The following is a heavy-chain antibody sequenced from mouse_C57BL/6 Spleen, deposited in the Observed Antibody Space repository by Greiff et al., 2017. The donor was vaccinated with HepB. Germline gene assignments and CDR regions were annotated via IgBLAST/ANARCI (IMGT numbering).Heavy chain of an antibody. CDR1: GYAFSSYW. J-gene: IGHJ2*01. CDR3: AGGDYYGSLDY. D-gene: IGHD1-1*01. Sequence: QVQLQESGAELVKPGASVKISCKASGYAFSSYWMNWVKQRPGQGLEWIGQIYPGDGDTNYNGKFKGKATLTADKSSSTAYMQLSSLTSEDSAVYFCAGGDYYGSLDYWGQGTTLTVAS. CDR2: IYPGDGDT. V-gene: IGHV1-80*01.